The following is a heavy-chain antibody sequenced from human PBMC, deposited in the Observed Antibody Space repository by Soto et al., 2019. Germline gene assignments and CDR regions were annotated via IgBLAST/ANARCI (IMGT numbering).Heavy chain of an antibody. J-gene: IGHJ5*02. D-gene: IGHD1-26*01. Sequence: QVQLVQSGAEVKKPGSSVKVSCKASGGTFSNYAITWVRQAPGQGLEWLGRIIPIFGSANYAQKSQGRVTITADESTSTAYMELSSLRSDDTALYYCAKDGGKDVYFGNGFDPWGQGPLVTVSS. CDR1: GGTFSNYA. V-gene: IGHV1-69*15. CDR3: AKDGGKDVYFGNGFDP. CDR2: IIPIFGSA.